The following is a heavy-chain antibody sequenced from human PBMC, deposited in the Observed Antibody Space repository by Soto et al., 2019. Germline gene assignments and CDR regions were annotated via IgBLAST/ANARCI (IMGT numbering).Heavy chain of an antibody. Sequence: SETLSLTCTVPGGSISSYYWSWIRQPPGKGLEWIGYIYYSGSTNYNPSLKSRVTISVDTSKNQFSLKLSSVTAADTAVYYCARGKYNWNYQSSDAFDIWRQGTMVTVSS. V-gene: IGHV4-59*01. CDR2: IYYSGST. CDR3: ARGKYNWNYQSSDAFDI. CDR1: GGSISSYY. D-gene: IGHD1-7*01. J-gene: IGHJ3*02.